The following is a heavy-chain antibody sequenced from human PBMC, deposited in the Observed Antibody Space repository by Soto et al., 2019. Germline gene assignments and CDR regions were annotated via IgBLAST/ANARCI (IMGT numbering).Heavy chain of an antibody. V-gene: IGHV4-4*07. CDR1: GGSIISYY. J-gene: IGHJ6*02. CDR2: IYTSGST. Sequence: SETLSLTCTVSGGSIISYYWSWIRQPAGKGLEWIGRIYTSGSTNYNPSLKSRVTMSVDTSKNQFSLKLSSVTAADTAVYYCAREGQEAARRSRPYYYYYGMDVWGQGTTVTVSS. CDR3: AREGQEAARRSRPYYYYYGMDV. D-gene: IGHD6-6*01.